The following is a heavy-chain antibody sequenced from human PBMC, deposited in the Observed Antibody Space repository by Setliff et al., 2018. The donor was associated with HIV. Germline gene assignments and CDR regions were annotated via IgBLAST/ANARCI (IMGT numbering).Heavy chain of an antibody. CDR1: GASISSYY. CDR2: IYHTGRT. V-gene: IGHV4-59*04. CDR3: AREDTTGYYSLSAFDI. Sequence: PSETLSLTCSVSGASISSYYWTWIRQPPGKGLEWTGSIYHTGRTYYNRSLESRLTISIDTSKNQFSLKLKSVTAADTAVYYCAREDTTGYYSLSAFDIWGQGTLVTVSS. D-gene: IGHD3-22*01. J-gene: IGHJ3*02.